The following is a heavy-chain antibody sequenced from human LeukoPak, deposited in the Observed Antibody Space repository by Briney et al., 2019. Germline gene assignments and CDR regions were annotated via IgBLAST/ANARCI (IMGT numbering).Heavy chain of an antibody. CDR1: GGTFSSYA. D-gene: IGHD6-19*01. J-gene: IGHJ4*02. V-gene: IGHV1-69*04. CDR2: IIPILGVA. Sequence: GASVKVSCKASGGTFSSYAISWVRQAPGQGLEWMGRIIPILGVANYAQEFQGRVTITADKSTSTAYMELSSLRSEDTAVYYCARDMGMYSSGWYEVDYWGQGTLVTVSS. CDR3: ARDMGMYSSGWYEVDY.